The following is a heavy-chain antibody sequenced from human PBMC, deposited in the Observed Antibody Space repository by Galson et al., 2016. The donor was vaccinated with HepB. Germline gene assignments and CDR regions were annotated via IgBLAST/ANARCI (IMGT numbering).Heavy chain of an antibody. J-gene: IGHJ5*02. CDR3: GRDHSVVLTTAYNWFDP. D-gene: IGHD4-23*01. CDR2: INSDGTIS. Sequence: SLRLSCAASGFAFGSHWMHWVRQVPGKGLVWVSRINSDGTISNYADSVKGRFTISRDNAKNTLYLQMNSLRVEDTAVYYFGRDHSVVLTTAYNWFDPWGQGTLVTVSS. V-gene: IGHV3-74*01. CDR1: GFAFGSHW.